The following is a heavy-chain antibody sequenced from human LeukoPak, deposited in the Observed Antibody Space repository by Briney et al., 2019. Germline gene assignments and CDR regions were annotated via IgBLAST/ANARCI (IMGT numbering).Heavy chain of an antibody. V-gene: IGHV1-69*13. Sequence: SVKVSCKASGFTFTNYGISWVRQAPGQGLEWMGGIIPIFGTANYAQKFQGRVTITADESTSTAYMELSSLRSEDTAVYYCSLRLYSNYRDYWGQGALVTVSS. D-gene: IGHD4-11*01. J-gene: IGHJ4*02. CDR1: GFTFTNYG. CDR3: SLRLYSNYRDY. CDR2: IIPIFGTA.